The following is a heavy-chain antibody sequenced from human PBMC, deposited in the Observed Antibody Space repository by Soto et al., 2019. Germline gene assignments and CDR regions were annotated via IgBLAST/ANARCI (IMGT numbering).Heavy chain of an antibody. J-gene: IGHJ5*02. V-gene: IGHV4-59*01. CDR3: ARYYYDSSGYYYGWFDP. D-gene: IGHD3-22*01. Sequence: SETLSLTCTVSGDSISTSYWNWIRQPPGKGLEWIAYIYYTGNTSFNPSLKRRVTVSMDTAKNQFSLKLSSVTAADTAVYYCARYYYDSSGYYYGWFDPWGQGTLVTVSS. CDR1: GDSISTSY. CDR2: IYYTGNT.